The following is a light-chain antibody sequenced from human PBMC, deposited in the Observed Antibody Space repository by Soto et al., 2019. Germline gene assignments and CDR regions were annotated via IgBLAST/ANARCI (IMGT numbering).Light chain of an antibody. Sequence: IKMNQYKSSLSASVGDRATINCRASQGISGYLAWYQPTPGKAPTLMIYVASVLKDGVSSRFSGSVYGTDFTLTITNLQPEDFAMYYGQQSFGSPPISFVQGTRVEIK. CDR3: QQSFGSPPIS. CDR2: VAS. V-gene: IGKV1-39*01. J-gene: IGKJ5*01. CDR1: QGISGY.